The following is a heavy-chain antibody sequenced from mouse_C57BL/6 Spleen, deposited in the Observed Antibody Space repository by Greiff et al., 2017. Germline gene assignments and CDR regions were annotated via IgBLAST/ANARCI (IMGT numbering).Heavy chain of an antibody. D-gene: IGHD2-4*01. CDR3: ARGGVYYDDDGYAMDY. CDR2: IDPNFGGT. CDR1: GYTFTSSW. V-gene: IGHV1-72*01. Sequence: QVQLQHPGAELVKPGASVKLSCQASGYTFTSSWMRWVKLRPGRGLALIGRIDPNFGGTKANEKFKSKAALTVYKPSSTAYMQLSSLTFEDSAVSYCARGGVYYDDDGYAMDYWGQGTSVSVS. J-gene: IGHJ4*01.